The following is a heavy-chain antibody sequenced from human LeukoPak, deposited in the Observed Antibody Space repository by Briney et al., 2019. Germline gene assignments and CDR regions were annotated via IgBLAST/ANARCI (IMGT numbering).Heavy chain of an antibody. J-gene: IGHJ4*02. Sequence: SETLSLTCTVSGYSISSGYYWGWIRQPPGKGLEWIGSIYYSGSTYYNPSLKSRVTISVDTSKNQFSLKLSSVTAADTAVYYCARLRYCSSTSCYLNFDYWGQGTLVTVSS. CDR1: GYSISSGYY. CDR3: ARLRYCSSTSCYLNFDY. D-gene: IGHD2-2*01. V-gene: IGHV4-38-2*02. CDR2: IYYSGST.